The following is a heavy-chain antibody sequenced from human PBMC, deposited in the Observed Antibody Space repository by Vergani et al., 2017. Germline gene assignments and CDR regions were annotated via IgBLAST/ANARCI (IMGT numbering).Heavy chain of an antibody. Sequence: QLQLHKSGPGLVKPSETLSLTCTLSGGSISSSSHFWGWLRQTPGKGLEWIGSIYYTGSAYYNPSLKSRVSISVDASKNQFSLNLSSVTAADSAVYYCARHYSAHYEASYYGLDVWGQGTTVTVSS. CDR3: ARHYSAHYEASYYGLDV. J-gene: IGHJ6*02. CDR1: GGSISSSSHF. CDR2: IYYTGSA. V-gene: IGHV4-39*01. D-gene: IGHD3-16*01.